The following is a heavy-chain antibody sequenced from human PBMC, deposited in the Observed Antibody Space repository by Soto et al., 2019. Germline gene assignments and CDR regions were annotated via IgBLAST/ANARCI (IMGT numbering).Heavy chain of an antibody. J-gene: IGHJ4*02. D-gene: IGHD2-2*02. Sequence: GGSLRLSCAASGFTFSSYSMNWVRQAPGKGLEWVSYISSSSSTIYYADSVKGRFTISRDNAKNSLYLQMNSLRAEDTAVYYCAREMEYCSSTSCYIHPPFNYWGQGTLVTVSS. CDR3: AREMEYCSSTSCYIHPPFNY. V-gene: IGHV3-48*01. CDR1: GFTFSSYS. CDR2: ISSSSSTI.